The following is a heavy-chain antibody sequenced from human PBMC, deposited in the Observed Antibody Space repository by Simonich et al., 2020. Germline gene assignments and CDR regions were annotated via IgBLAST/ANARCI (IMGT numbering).Heavy chain of an antibody. D-gene: IGHD1-1*01. V-gene: IGHV4-34*01. J-gene: IGHJ3*02. CDR1: GGSFSGYY. CDR2: INHSGST. Sequence: QVQLQQWGAGLLKPSETLSLTCAVYGGSFSGYYWSWIRQPPGKGREWIGEINHSGSTNSNPSLKSRVTISVDTSKNQFSLKLSSVTAADTAVYYCARGKGWKNAFDIWGQGTMVTVSS. CDR3: ARGKGWKNAFDI.